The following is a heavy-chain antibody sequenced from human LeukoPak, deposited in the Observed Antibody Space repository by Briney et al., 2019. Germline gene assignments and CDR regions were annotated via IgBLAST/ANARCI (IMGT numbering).Heavy chain of an antibody. Sequence: PGTSLRLSCAASGFTFSHYAMHWVRQAPGKGLEWVAVIWYDGSHDTYTDSVKGRFTVSRDNFKTVLHLQMNSLRVEDTAVYYCAKEGDYCSSSGCHKRGIDYWGQGTLVTVSS. V-gene: IGHV3-33*06. J-gene: IGHJ4*02. CDR2: IWYDGSHD. CDR1: GFTFSHYA. D-gene: IGHD2-2*01. CDR3: AKEGDYCSSSGCHKRGIDY.